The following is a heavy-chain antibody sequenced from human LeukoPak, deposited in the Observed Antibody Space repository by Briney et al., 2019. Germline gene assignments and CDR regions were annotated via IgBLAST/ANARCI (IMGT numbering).Heavy chain of an antibody. CDR2: IYYSGST. CDR3: ARYGSGITGFDY. CDR1: GGSISSGDYY. V-gene: IGHV4-30-4*01. D-gene: IGHD3-10*01. Sequence: SETLSLTCTVSGGSISSGDYYWSWIRQPSGKGLEWIGYIYYSGSTYYNPSLKSRVTISVDTSKNQFSLKLSSVTAADTAVYYCARYGSGITGFDYWGQGTLVTVSS. J-gene: IGHJ4*02.